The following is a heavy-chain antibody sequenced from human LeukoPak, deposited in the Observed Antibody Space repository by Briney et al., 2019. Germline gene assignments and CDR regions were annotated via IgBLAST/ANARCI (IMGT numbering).Heavy chain of an antibody. CDR3: ASGRSEIDY. CDR1: GFIVSSKY. Sequence: GGSLRLSCAATGFIVSSKYMSWVRQAPGKGLEWVSVIYSGGSTYYADSVKGRFTISRDNSKNTVYLQMNSLRAEDTAVYYCASGRSEIDYWGQGTLVTVSS. CDR2: IYSGGST. J-gene: IGHJ4*02. V-gene: IGHV3-53*05. D-gene: IGHD2-15*01.